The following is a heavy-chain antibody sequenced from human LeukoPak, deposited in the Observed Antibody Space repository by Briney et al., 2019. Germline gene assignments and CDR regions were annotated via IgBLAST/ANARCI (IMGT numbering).Heavy chain of an antibody. J-gene: IGHJ6*03. CDR1: GFTFSTYG. CDR3: AKCLRSLDYYYYMDV. CDR2: IRYDGSNK. V-gene: IGHV3-30*02. Sequence: PGGSLRLSCAASGFTFSTYGMHWVRQAPGKGLEGVTFIRYDGSNKYYADSVKGRFTISRDNSKSTLYLQMNSLRAGDTAVYYCAKCLRSLDYYYYMDVWGKGTTVTVSS. D-gene: IGHD3-16*01.